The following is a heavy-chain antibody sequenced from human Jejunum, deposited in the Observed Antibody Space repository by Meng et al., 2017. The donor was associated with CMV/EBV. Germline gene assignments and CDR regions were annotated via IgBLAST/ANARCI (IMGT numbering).Heavy chain of an antibody. V-gene: IGHV7-4-1*02. CDR3: ASGLGDCGSTTCSTFDY. D-gene: IGHD2/OR15-2a*01. J-gene: IGHJ4*02. CDR2: INTNTGNP. Sequence: QGQVFQSGSELKKPGASVKVSCKASGYIFTNYAMNWVRQAPGQGLEWMGWINTNTGNPYYAQDFTGRFVISLDTSVSTAYLQISGLKAEDTALYYCASGLGDCGSTTCSTFDYWGQGSLVTVSS. CDR1: GYIFTNYA.